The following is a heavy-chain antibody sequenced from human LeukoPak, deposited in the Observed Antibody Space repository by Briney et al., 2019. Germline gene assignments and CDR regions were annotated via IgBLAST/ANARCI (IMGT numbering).Heavy chain of an antibody. D-gene: IGHD5-12*01. CDR2: IIPIFGTA. Sequence: AASVKVSCTASGGTFSSYAISWVRQAPGQGLEWMGGIIPIFGTANYAQKLQGRVTMTTDTSTSTAYMELRSLRSDDTAVYYCARSGRIVATIIYYWGQGTLVTVSS. J-gene: IGHJ4*02. CDR3: ARSGRIVATIIYY. CDR1: GGTFSSYA. V-gene: IGHV1-69*05.